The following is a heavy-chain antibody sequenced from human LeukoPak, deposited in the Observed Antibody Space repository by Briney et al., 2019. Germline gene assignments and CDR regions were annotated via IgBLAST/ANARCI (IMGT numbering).Heavy chain of an antibody. D-gene: IGHD5-24*01. CDR2: IKPDGSEA. J-gene: IGHJ3*02. Sequence: PGGSLRLPCGVSGFTFSDYWMTWVRQAPGKGLEWLASIKPDGSEAYYVDSVKGRFTISRDNAKNSLYLQMNSLRAEGTAVYFCARVSNYIFDIWGPRTMVIVSS. CDR3: ARVSNYIFDI. CDR1: GFTFSDYW. V-gene: IGHV3-7*01.